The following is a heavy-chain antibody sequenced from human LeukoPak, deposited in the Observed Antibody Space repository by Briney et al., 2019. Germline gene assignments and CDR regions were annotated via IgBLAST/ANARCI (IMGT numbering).Heavy chain of an antibody. J-gene: IGHJ6*02. CDR1: GFTFSRYA. V-gene: IGHV3-30-3*01. CDR2: LSYDGSDK. D-gene: IGHD3-22*01. Sequence: GGSLRLSCAASGFTFSRYAMHWVRQAPGKGLEWVAGLSYDGSDKFHADSVKGRFTISRDNSKNTLYLRMNSLRGEDMAVYYCASVRGHSSADGMDVWGQGTTVTVS. CDR3: ASVRGHSSADGMDV.